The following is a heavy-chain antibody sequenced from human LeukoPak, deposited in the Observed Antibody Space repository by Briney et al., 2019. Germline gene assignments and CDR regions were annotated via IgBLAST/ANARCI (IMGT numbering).Heavy chain of an antibody. D-gene: IGHD6-13*01. V-gene: IGHV1-24*01. J-gene: IGHJ5*02. CDR2: FDPEDGET. CDR3: ATEATARYSSSWYYWFDP. Sequence: ASVKVSCKVSGYTLTELSMHWVRQAPGKGLEWMGGFDPEDGETIYAQKFQGRVTMTEDTSTDTAYMELSSLRSEDTAVYYCATEATARYSSSWYYWFDPWGQGTLVTVSS. CDR1: GYTLTELS.